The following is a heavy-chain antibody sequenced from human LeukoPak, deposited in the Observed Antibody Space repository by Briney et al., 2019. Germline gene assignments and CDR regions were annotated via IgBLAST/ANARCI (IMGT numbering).Heavy chain of an antibody. CDR2: IYYSGST. CDR1: GGSISSSSYY. J-gene: IGHJ3*02. Sequence: PSETLSLTCTVSGGSISSSSYYWGWIRQPPGRGLEWIGSIYYSGSTYYHPSLKSRVTISVDTSKNQFSLKLSSVTAADTAVYNCARSSYYYAADAFDIWGQGTMVTVSS. D-gene: IGHD3-10*01. V-gene: IGHV4-39*07. CDR3: ARSSYYYAADAFDI.